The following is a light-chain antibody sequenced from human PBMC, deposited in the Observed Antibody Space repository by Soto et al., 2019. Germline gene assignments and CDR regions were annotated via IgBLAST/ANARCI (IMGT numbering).Light chain of an antibody. CDR1: QDISNY. V-gene: IGKV1-33*01. Sequence: DIQMTQSPSSLSASVGDRVSITCQASQDISNYLNWYKQKPGKAPKLLIYDASNLETGVPSRFSGSGSETDFTITISGLQLVGIAEYYCQKYDNLLRTFGQGTGLEIK. CDR3: QKYDNLLRT. J-gene: IGKJ5*01. CDR2: DAS.